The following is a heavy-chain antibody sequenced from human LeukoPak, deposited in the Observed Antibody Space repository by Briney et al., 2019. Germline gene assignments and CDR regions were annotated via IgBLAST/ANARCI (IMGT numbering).Heavy chain of an antibody. CDR1: GYSFTSYW. Sequence: RGESLKISCKGSGYSFTSYWIGWVRQMPGKGLEWMGIIYPGDSDTRYSPSFQGQVTISADKSISTAYLQWSSLKASDTAMYYCAGTYYYGSGSTFYDSREGAFDIWGQGTMVTVSS. D-gene: IGHD3-10*01. V-gene: IGHV5-51*01. CDR3: AGTYYYGSGSTFYDSREGAFDI. J-gene: IGHJ3*02. CDR2: IYPGDSDT.